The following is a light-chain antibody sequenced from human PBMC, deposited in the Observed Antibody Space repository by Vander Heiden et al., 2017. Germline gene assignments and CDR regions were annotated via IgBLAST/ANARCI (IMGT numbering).Light chain of an antibody. Sequence: DIQLTNSQSSLSATVGDRVTITCRASQGINNYLAWYQQKPVKVPKLLIYAASSLQSLVPSRFSGSGSGTDFTLTISSLQPEDGATYYCQKYRTAPWTVVQGTKVEIK. CDR2: AAS. J-gene: IGKJ1*01. V-gene: IGKV1-27*01. CDR1: QGINNY. CDR3: QKYRTAPWT.